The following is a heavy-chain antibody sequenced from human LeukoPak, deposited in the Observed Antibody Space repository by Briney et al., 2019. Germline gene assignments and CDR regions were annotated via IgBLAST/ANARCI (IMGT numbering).Heavy chain of an antibody. V-gene: IGHV3-23*01. D-gene: IGHD3-22*01. CDR3: AKPFSSGYPNDAFDI. CDR1: GFTFSSYG. J-gene: IGHJ3*02. Sequence: GGSLRLSCAASGFTFSSYGMSWVRQAPGKGLEWVSAISGSGGSTYYADSVKGRFTISRDNSKNTPYLQMNSLRAEDTAVYYCAKPFSSGYPNDAFDIWGQGTMVTVSS. CDR2: ISGSGGST.